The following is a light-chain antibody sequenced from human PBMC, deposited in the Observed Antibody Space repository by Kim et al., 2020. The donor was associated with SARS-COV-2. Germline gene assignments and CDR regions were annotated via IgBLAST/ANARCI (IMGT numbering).Light chain of an antibody. J-gene: IGLJ2*01. CDR1: SSNIGARYD. Sequence: QRVTISCTARSSNIGARYDVHWYQQLPGTAPKLLFYANSNRPSGVPDRFSGSKSGTSASLAITGLQAEDEADYYCQSYDSSLSASVFGGGTQLTVL. CDR3: QSYDSSLSASV. V-gene: IGLV1-40*01. CDR2: ANS.